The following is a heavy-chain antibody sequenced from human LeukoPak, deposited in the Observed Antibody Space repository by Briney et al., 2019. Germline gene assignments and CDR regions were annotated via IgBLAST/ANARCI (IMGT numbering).Heavy chain of an antibody. CDR2: ISYDGSNK. J-gene: IGHJ4*02. CDR1: GFTFSSYG. V-gene: IGHV3-30*18. CDR3: AKGLLRYFDWLLYY. Sequence: GGSLRLSCAASGFTFSSYGMHWVRQAPGKGLEWVAVISYDGSNKYYADSVKGRFTISRDNSKNTLYLQMNSLRAEDTAEYYCAKGLLRYFDWLLYYWGQGTLVTVSS. D-gene: IGHD3-9*01.